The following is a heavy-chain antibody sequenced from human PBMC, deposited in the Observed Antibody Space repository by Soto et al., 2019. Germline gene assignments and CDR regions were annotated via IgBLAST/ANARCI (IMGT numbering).Heavy chain of an antibody. CDR2: ISDSGST. D-gene: IGHD2-15*01. CDR1: GFTFSSYA. Sequence: GGSLRLSCAASGFTFSSYAMSWVRQAPRKGLEWVSTISDSGSTYYADSVKGRFTISRDISKNTLYVQMSSLRAEDTAVYYCAKGGEGYCSGTSCLYHMDAWGKGTTVTVSS. CDR3: AKGGEGYCSGTSCLYHMDA. V-gene: IGHV3-23*01. J-gene: IGHJ6*03.